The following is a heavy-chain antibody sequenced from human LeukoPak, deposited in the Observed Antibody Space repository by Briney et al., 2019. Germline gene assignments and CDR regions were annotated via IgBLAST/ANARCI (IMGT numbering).Heavy chain of an antibody. Sequence: PGGSLRLSCVGSGFTFSSFWTTWVRQAPGKGLEWVANIKPDGSGKHYVDSVKGRFTISRDNAKNSLYLRMNSLRAEDTAVYYCARGRGSDYWGQGTLVTVSS. J-gene: IGHJ4*02. CDR1: GFTFSSFW. CDR2: IKPDGSGK. V-gene: IGHV3-7*01. D-gene: IGHD3-10*01. CDR3: ARGRGSDY.